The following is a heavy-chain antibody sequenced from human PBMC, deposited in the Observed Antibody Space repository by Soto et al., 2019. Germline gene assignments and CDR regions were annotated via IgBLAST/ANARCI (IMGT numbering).Heavy chain of an antibody. J-gene: IGHJ3*02. Sequence: QVQLVQSGAEVKKPGSSVKVSCKASGGTFSSYAISWVRQAPGQGLEWMGGIIPIFGTANYAQKFQGRVTITADASTSTAYMERSSLRSEDTAVYYCAREEGVYYYVRRAGAFDIWGQGTMVTVSS. CDR1: GGTFSSYA. V-gene: IGHV1-69*01. CDR3: AREEGVYYYVRRAGAFDI. D-gene: IGHD3-10*02. CDR2: IIPIFGTA.